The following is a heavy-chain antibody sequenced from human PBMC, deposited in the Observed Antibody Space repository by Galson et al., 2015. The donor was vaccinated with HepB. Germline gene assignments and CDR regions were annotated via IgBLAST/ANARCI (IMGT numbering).Heavy chain of an antibody. CDR3: ARDPRYYGSGSSDY. CDR2: IYSGGST. V-gene: IGHV3-66*01. J-gene: IGHJ4*02. Sequence: SLRLSCAASGFTVSSNYMSWVRQAPGKGLEWVSVIYSGGSTYYADSVKGRFTISRDNSKNTLYLQMNSLGAEDTAVYYCARDPRYYGSGSSDYWGQGTLVTVSS. D-gene: IGHD3-10*01. CDR1: GFTVSSNY.